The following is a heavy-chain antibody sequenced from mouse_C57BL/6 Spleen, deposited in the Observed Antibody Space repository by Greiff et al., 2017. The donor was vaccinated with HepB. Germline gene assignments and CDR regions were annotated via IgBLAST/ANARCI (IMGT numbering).Heavy chain of an antibody. D-gene: IGHD1-1*02. J-gene: IGHJ4*01. CDR3: ARLGWVYAMDY. CDR1: GYTFTSYW. V-gene: IGHV1-72*01. CDR2: IDPNSGGT. Sequence: QVQLQQPGAELVKPGASVKLSCKASGYTFTSYWMHWVKQRPGRGLEWIGRIDPNSGGTKYNEKFKSKATLTVDKPSSTAYMRLSSLTSEDSAVYYCARLGWVYAMDYWGQGTSVTVSS.